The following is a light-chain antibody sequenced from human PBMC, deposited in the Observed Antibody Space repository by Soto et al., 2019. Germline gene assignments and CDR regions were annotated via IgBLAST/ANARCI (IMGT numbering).Light chain of an antibody. CDR2: GPS. J-gene: IGKJ4*01. Sequence: DIVMTQSPATLSVSPGERATLSCRASQNIKSNLAWYQQKPGQAPRLLIYGPSSRATGIPSRFSDSGSGTEFTLTITSLQSEDFAVYYCQQYNNWPLTFGGGTKVEIK. V-gene: IGKV3-15*01. CDR3: QQYNNWPLT. CDR1: QNIKSN.